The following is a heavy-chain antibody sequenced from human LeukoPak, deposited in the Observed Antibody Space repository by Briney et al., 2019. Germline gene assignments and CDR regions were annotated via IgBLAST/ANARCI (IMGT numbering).Heavy chain of an antibody. CDR2: IYYSGST. J-gene: IGHJ5*02. CDR1: GGPFSSYY. Sequence: SETLSLTCTVSGGPFSSYYWSWTRKPPGKGLDWIGYIYYSGSTNYNPSLKSRVTISVDTSKNQFSLKLSSVTAADTAVYYCARESVKLGQFDPWGQGTLVTVSS. D-gene: IGHD1-7*01. V-gene: IGHV4-59*01. CDR3: ARESVKLGQFDP.